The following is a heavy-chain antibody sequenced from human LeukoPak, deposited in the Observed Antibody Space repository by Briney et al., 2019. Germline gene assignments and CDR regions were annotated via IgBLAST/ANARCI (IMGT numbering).Heavy chain of an antibody. J-gene: IGHJ1*01. Sequence: GGSLRLSCAASGFTFSSYEMNWVRQAPGKGLEWVSYISSSGTTIYYADSVRGRFTISRDNSKNTLYLQMNSLRAEDTAVYYCAKAGCGDGSCYYAEYFQHWGQGTLVTVSS. D-gene: IGHD2-15*01. CDR2: ISSSGTTI. CDR3: AKAGCGDGSCYYAEYFQH. V-gene: IGHV3-48*03. CDR1: GFTFSSYE.